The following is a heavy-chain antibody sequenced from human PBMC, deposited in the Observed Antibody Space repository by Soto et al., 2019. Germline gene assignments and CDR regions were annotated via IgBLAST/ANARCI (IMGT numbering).Heavy chain of an antibody. CDR1: GCTFTSYG. J-gene: IGHJ5*02. CDR2: ISAYNGNT. Sequence: GASVKVSCKASGCTFTSYGISWVRQAPGQGLEWMGWISAYNGNTNYAQKLQGRVTMTTDTSTSTAYMELRSLRSDDTAVFYCARDHTVTTLGWFDPWGQGTLVTV. V-gene: IGHV1-18*01. CDR3: ARDHTVTTLGWFDP. D-gene: IGHD4-17*01.